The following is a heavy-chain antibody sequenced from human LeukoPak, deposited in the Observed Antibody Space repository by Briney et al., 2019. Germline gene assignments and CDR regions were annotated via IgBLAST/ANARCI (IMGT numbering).Heavy chain of an antibody. CDR1: GFTLSSYS. V-gene: IGHV3-21*01. CDR3: ANTILTGAL. D-gene: IGHD2-2*02. CDR2: ISSSSSHI. Sequence: GGSLRLSCAVSGFTLSSYSMNWVRQAPGKGLEWVSSISSSSSHIYYADSVKGRFTISRDNAKNSLYLQMNSLRAEDTAVYYCANTILTGALWGQGTLVTVSS. J-gene: IGHJ4*02.